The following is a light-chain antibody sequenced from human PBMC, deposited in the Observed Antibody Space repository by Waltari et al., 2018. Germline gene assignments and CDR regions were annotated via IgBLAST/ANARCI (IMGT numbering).Light chain of an antibody. CDR2: DVR. CDR3: SSYTSSDTYV. CDR1: SRDVGNYDY. Sequence: QSALTQPASVSGSPGQSIPISCTGPSRDVGNYDYFSWYQQYSGKAPKLMIYDVRHRPSGVFDRFSGSKSGNTASLTISGLQAEDEADYYCSSYTSSDTYVFGTGTKVTVL. J-gene: IGLJ1*01. V-gene: IGLV2-14*01.